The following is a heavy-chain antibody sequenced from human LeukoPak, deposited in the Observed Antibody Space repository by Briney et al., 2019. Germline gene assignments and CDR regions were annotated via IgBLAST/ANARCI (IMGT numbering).Heavy chain of an antibody. CDR2: IRQDGSEK. CDR3: ARDLGGSPADY. J-gene: IGHJ4*02. V-gene: IGHV3-7*01. CDR1: GFTFSSYW. D-gene: IGHD1-26*01. Sequence: GGSLRLSCAASGFTFSSYWMSWVRQAPGKGLEWVANIRQDGSEKYYVDSVKGRFTISRDNAKNSLYLQMNSLRAEDTAVYYCARDLGGSPADYWGQGTLVTVSS.